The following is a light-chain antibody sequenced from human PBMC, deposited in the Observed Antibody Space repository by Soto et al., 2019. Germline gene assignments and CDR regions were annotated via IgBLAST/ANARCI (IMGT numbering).Light chain of an antibody. Sequence: DIQMTQSPSSVSASVGDRFAMTCRASQDISNWLAWYQQKPGKAPNLLIYAASTLQSGVPSRFSGSGSGTEFTLTISSLQPDDFATYYCQQYNGDSRTFGQGTRWIS. J-gene: IGKJ1*01. CDR3: QQYNGDSRT. V-gene: IGKV1D-16*01. CDR1: QDISNW. CDR2: AAS.